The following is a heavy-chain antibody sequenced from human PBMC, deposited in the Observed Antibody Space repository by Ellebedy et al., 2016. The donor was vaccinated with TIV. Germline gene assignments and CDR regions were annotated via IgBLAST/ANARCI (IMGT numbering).Heavy chain of an antibody. V-gene: IGHV1-46*01. Sequence: ASVKVSCKASGYTFTSYYMHWVRQAPGQGLEWMGIINPSAGTARYAQNFQGRVTMTRDTSISTAYMGLSRLRSDDTAIYYCARAYYYDSIAYYLDSWGQGTLVTVSS. CDR3: ARAYYYDSIAYYLDS. D-gene: IGHD3-22*01. CDR1: GYTFTSYY. J-gene: IGHJ4*02. CDR2: INPSAGTA.